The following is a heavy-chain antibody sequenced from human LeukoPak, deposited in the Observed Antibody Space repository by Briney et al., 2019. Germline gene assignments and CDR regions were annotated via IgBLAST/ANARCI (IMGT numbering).Heavy chain of an antibody. CDR2: IYYSGST. CDR3: ARTMVRGANWFDP. CDR1: GGSISSYY. J-gene: IGHJ5*02. Sequence: PSETLSLTCTVSGGSISSYYWSWIRQPPGKGLEWIGYIYYSGSTNYNPSLKSRVTISVDTSKNQFSLKLSSVTAADTAVYYCARTMVRGANWFDPWGQGTLVTVSS. D-gene: IGHD3-10*01. V-gene: IGHV4-59*08.